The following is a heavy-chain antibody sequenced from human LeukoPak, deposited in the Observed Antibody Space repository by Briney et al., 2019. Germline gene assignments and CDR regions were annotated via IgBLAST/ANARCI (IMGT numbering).Heavy chain of an antibody. CDR1: GFTFDDYA. Sequence: GGSLRLSCAASGFTFDDYAMHWVRQAPGKGLEWVSGISWNSGSIGYADSVKGRFTISRDNAKNSLYLQMNSLRAEDTALYYCAKAPTHGSGSSFGWFDPWGQGTLVTVSS. D-gene: IGHD3-10*01. V-gene: IGHV3-9*01. CDR2: ISWNSGSI. J-gene: IGHJ5*02. CDR3: AKAPTHGSGSSFGWFDP.